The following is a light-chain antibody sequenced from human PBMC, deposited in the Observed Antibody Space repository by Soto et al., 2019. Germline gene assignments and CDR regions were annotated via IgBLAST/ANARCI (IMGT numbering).Light chain of an antibody. Sequence: EIVLTQSPGTLSFSPGERATLSCRASQSVNSNYLAWYQQKPGQAPRLLIYGTSSRATGIQDRFSGSGSGTDSTLTISRLEPEDFEVYYCQLYDNSLYTFGQGTNLEIK. CDR2: GTS. V-gene: IGKV3-20*01. CDR3: QLYDNSLYT. CDR1: QSVNSNY. J-gene: IGKJ2*01.